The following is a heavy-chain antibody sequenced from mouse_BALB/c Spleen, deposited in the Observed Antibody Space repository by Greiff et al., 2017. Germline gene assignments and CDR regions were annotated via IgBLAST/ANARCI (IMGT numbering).Heavy chain of an antibody. D-gene: IGHD2-14*01. CDR2: INPSSGYT. CDR1: GYTFTSYT. Sequence: QVQLQQSGAELARPGASVKMSCKASGYTFTSYTMHWVKQRPGQGLEWIGYINPSSGYTNYNQKFKDKATLTADKSSSTAYMQLSSLTSEDSAVYYCASPYRYDVGFAYWGQGTLVTVSA. J-gene: IGHJ3*01. V-gene: IGHV1-4*01. CDR3: ASPYRYDVGFAY.